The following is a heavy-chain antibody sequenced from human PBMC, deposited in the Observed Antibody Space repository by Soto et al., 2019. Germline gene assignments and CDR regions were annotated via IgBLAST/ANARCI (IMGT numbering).Heavy chain of an antibody. J-gene: IGHJ6*02. V-gene: IGHV3-13*01. Sequence: GGSLRLSCAASGFTFSSYDMHWVRQATGKGLEWVSAIGTAGDTYYPGSVKGRFTISRENAKNSLYLQMNSLRAEDTAVYYCARGSPVIIGSPYYYYGMDVWGQGTTVTVSS. CDR2: IGTAGDT. CDR1: GFTFSSYD. D-gene: IGHD3-10*01. CDR3: ARGSPVIIGSPYYYYGMDV.